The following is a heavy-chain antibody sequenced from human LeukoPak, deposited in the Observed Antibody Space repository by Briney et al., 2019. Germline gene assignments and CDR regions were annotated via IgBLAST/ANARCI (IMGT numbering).Heavy chain of an antibody. J-gene: IGHJ4*02. V-gene: IGHV4-39*07. D-gene: IGHD4-17*01. CDR3: ARGGGDNGFDY. CDR2: IYYSGST. Sequence: SETLSLTCTVSGDSISSSSYYWGWIRQPPGKGLEWIGSIYYSGSTYYNPSLKSRVTISVDTSKNQFSLKLSSVTAADTAVYYCARGGGDNGFDYWGQGTLVTVSS. CDR1: GDSISSSSYY.